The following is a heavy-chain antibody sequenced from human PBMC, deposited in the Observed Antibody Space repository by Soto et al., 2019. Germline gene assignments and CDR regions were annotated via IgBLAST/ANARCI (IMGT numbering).Heavy chain of an antibody. CDR3: ARASVYYDSSGYPNYYYFDY. J-gene: IGHJ4*02. Sequence: GGSLRLSCAASGFTFDDYCMSWVRQAPGKGLEWVSGINWGGGDTHYADSVRGRFTISRDNAKNSLCLQMNSLRAEDTALYYCARASVYYDSSGYPNYYYFDYRGQGTLVTVSS. V-gene: IGHV3-20*04. CDR1: GFTFDDYC. D-gene: IGHD3-22*01. CDR2: INWGGGDT.